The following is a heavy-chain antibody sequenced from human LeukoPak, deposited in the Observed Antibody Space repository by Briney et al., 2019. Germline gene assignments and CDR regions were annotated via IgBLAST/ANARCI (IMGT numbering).Heavy chain of an antibody. CDR2: IKLDENTA. Sequence: PGGSLRLSCAASGLSSTIYWMHWVRQVPGKGLVWVSRIKLDENTAYYADFVKGRFTISRDDAKTTVYLQMNSLRAEDSAVYYCARDWKGYTFNADAFDIRGQGTMVTVSS. CDR1: GLSSTIYW. D-gene: IGHD3-3*01. V-gene: IGHV3-74*01. J-gene: IGHJ3*02. CDR3: ARDWKGYTFNADAFDI.